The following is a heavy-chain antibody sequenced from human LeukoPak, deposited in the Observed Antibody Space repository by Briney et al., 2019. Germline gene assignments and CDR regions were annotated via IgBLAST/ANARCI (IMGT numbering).Heavy chain of an antibody. J-gene: IGHJ4*02. D-gene: IGHD3-22*01. Sequence: GGSLRLSCAASGFTFKNYWMHWVRQAPGKGLVWVSRINTDGSSTTYADSVKGRFTISRDNSKSTLYLQMTSLRAEDTAVYYCAKDGIRYYYDSSGYYGDYWGQGTLVTVSS. CDR1: GFTFKNYW. CDR3: AKDGIRYYYDSSGYYGDY. V-gene: IGHV3-74*01. CDR2: INTDGSST.